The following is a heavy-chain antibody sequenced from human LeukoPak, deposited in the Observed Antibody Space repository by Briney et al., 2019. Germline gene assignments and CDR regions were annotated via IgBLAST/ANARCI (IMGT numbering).Heavy chain of an antibody. CDR3: AKDITMIVVLLFDY. J-gene: IGHJ4*02. Sequence: GGSLRLSCAASGFTFSSYAMSWIRQAPGKGLEWVSAISGSGGSTYYADSVKGRFTISRDNSKNTLYLQMNSLRAEDTAVYYCAKDITMIVVLLFDYWGQGTLVTVSS. V-gene: IGHV3-23*01. CDR1: GFTFSSYA. D-gene: IGHD3-22*01. CDR2: ISGSGGST.